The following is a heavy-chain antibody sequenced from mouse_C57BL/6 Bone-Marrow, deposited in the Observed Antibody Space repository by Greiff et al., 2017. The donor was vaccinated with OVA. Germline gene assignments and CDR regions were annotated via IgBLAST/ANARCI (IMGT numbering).Heavy chain of an antibody. Sequence: VHLVESGPGLVQPSQSLSITCTVSGFSLTSYGVHWVRQSPGKGLEWLGVIWSGGSTDYNAAFISRLSISKDNSKSQVFFKMNSLQADDTAIYYCARRNYSMGFYYAMDYWGQGTSVTVSS. V-gene: IGHV2-2*01. CDR2: IWSGGST. CDR1: GFSLTSYG. D-gene: IGHD2-5*01. J-gene: IGHJ4*01. CDR3: ARRNYSMGFYYAMDY.